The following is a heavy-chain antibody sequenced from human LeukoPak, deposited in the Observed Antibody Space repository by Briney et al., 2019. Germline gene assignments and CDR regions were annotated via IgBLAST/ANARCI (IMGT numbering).Heavy chain of an antibody. CDR2: IYPGDSDT. Sequence: GESLKISCKDSGNTFTTSLIVWVRQMPGKGLEWMGIIYPGDSDTKYSPSFQGQVTISADKSISTAYLQWSSLKASDTAIYYCARPKYSSSLAFDYWGQGTPVTVSP. J-gene: IGHJ4*02. CDR3: ARPKYSSSLAFDY. CDR1: GNTFTTSL. V-gene: IGHV5-51*01. D-gene: IGHD6-6*01.